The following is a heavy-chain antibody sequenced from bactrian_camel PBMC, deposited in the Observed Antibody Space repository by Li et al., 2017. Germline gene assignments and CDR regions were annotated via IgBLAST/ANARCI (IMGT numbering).Heavy chain of an antibody. CDR1: GYPYTSIC. CDR3: AADSVRPIPLENIKASDFTY. Sequence: HVQLVESGGGSVQAGGSLRLSCAASGYPYTSICMGYFRQAPGKQREGIAAIDIDGSTKYKDSVSDRFTISQDAAKNTVYLQIDDLKPEDTAMYYCAADSVRPIPLENIKASDFTYWGQGTQVTVS. D-gene: IGHD1*01. V-gene: IGHV3S53*01. CDR2: IDIDGST. J-gene: IGHJ6*01.